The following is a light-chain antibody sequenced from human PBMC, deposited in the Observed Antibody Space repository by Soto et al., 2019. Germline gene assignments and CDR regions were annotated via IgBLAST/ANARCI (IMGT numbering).Light chain of an antibody. CDR2: VAS. CDR3: QQYNNWPPT. J-gene: IGKJ1*01. CDR1: QSVRSN. Sequence: EIVMTQSPATLSASPGERATLSCRASQSVRSNLAWYQQKPGQAPRLLIYVASTRATGIPARFSGSGSGTEFTLSIGRLQSEDFAVYYCQQYNNWPPTFGQGTKVEIK. V-gene: IGKV3-15*01.